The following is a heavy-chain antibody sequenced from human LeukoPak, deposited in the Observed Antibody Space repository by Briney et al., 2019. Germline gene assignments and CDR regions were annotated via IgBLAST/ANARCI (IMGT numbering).Heavy chain of an antibody. CDR2: INPNSGGT. V-gene: IGHV1-2*06. CDR1: GYTFTGYY. CDR3: ARDSPARGSDAFDI. Sequence: ASVKVSCKASGYTFTGYYMHWVRQAPRQGLEWMGRINPNSGGTNYAQNSHGRVTMTRDTSISTAYIELSRLRSDDTAVYYCARDSPARGSDAFDIWGQGTMVTVSS. J-gene: IGHJ3*02. D-gene: IGHD3-10*01.